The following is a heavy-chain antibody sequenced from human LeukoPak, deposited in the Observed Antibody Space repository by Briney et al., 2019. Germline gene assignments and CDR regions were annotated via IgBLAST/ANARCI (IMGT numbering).Heavy chain of an antibody. J-gene: IGHJ4*02. Sequence: PGGSLRLSCAASGFTFSSYWMSWVRQAPGKGLEWVANIKQDGSEKYYVDSVKGRFTISRDNAKNSLYLQMNSLSTEDTAVYYCARVSGAEAATGGYFDRWGQGTLVTVSS. D-gene: IGHD6-13*01. CDR3: ARVSGAEAATGGYFDR. CDR2: IKQDGSEK. V-gene: IGHV3-7*04. CDR1: GFTFSSYW.